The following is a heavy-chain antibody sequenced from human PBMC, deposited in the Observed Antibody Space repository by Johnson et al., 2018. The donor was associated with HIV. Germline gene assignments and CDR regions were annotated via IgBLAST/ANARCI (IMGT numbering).Heavy chain of an antibody. D-gene: IGHD2-2*01. CDR1: GFTFSNAW. J-gene: IGHJ3*02. CDR2: IKQDGSER. CDR3: ARGIQPDAFDI. V-gene: IGHV3-7*03. Sequence: VQLVESGGGVVQPGGSLRVSCAASGFTFSNAWMSWVRQAPGKGLEWVATIKQDGSERYHVDSVKGRFTISRDNAKNSLSLQMDSLRAEDTAVYYCARGIQPDAFDIWGQGTMVTVSS.